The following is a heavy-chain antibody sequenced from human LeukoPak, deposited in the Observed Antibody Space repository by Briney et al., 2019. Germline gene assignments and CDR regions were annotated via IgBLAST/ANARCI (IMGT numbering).Heavy chain of an antibody. J-gene: IGHJ4*02. CDR1: GGSISSVSYY. CDR2: IYTSGNT. CDR3: ARGVRLELHY. Sequence: SETLSLTCTVSGGSISSVSYYWSWIRQPAGKGLEWIGRIYTSGNTNYNPSLNSRVTIEVDTSKNQVSLKLSSVTAADTSVYYCARGVRLELHYWGQGTLVTVSS. D-gene: IGHD1-1*01. V-gene: IGHV4-61*02.